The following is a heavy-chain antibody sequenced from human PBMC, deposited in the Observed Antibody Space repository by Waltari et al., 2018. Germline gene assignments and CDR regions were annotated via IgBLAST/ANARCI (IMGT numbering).Heavy chain of an antibody. V-gene: IGHV4-4*02. D-gene: IGHD6-13*01. Sequence: QVQLQESGPGLVKPSGTLSLTCVVSGGSISTNHWWSWVRQPPGKGLEWIGEISHSGTTKYNPSLNSRVTISLDKSKNQFSLKVTSGTAVDTAVYYCARDPKGGDSSSWYGFDPWGQGTLVTVSS. CDR2: ISHSGTT. CDR3: ARDPKGGDSSSWYGFDP. CDR1: GGSISTNHW. J-gene: IGHJ5*02.